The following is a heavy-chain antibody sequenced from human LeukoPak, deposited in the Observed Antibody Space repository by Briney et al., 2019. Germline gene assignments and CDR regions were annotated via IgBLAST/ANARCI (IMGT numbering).Heavy chain of an antibody. CDR3: ARGINRVLDY. CDR2: TYYRSKWYN. CDR1: GDSVSSNSAA. D-gene: IGHD3-10*01. Sequence: SQTLSLTCAISGDSVSSNSAAWYWIRLSPSRGLEWLGRTYYRSKWYNDSALSVKSRITINPDTSKNQFSLQLDSVTPEDTAMYYCARGINRVLDYWGQGTLVTVS. V-gene: IGHV6-1*01. J-gene: IGHJ4*02.